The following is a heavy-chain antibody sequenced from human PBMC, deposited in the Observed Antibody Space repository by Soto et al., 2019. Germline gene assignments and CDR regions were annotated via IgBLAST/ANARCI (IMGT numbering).Heavy chain of an antibody. CDR1: GLTFSIYA. Sequence: EVQLLESGGGLVQPGGSLRLSCAASGLTFSIYAMSWVRQAPGKGLEWVSGVSGGGGSTYYADSVKGRFTISRDNSKNTVYLQMNSLRAEDTAVYYCAKNRGNTCYSGVDPWGQGTLVTVSS. CDR3: AKNRGNTCYSGVDP. J-gene: IGHJ5*02. CDR2: VSGGGGST. V-gene: IGHV3-23*01. D-gene: IGHD2-15*01.